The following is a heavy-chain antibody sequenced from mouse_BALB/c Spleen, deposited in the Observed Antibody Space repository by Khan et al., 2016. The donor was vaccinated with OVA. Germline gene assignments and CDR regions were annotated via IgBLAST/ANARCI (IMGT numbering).Heavy chain of an antibody. CDR3: ARSYYGLTYAMDY. D-gene: IGHD1-1*01. Sequence: QVQLKQSGAELVRPGASVKLSCKTSGYIFTSYWIHWVKQRSGQGLEWIARIYPGNGSTYYNENFTGQAPLTADKSSSTAYSQLSSLKSEDSAVYFFARSYYGLTYAMDYWGQGTSVTVSS. CDR1: GYIFTSYW. V-gene: IGHV1-76*01. J-gene: IGHJ4*01. CDR2: IYPGNGST.